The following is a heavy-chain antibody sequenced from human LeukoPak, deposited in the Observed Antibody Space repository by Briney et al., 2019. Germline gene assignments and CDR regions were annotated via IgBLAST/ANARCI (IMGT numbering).Heavy chain of an antibody. CDR2: ISSGSPYT. CDR3: ARVRGSYSVDY. CDR1: RFTFSDYY. J-gene: IGHJ4*02. V-gene: IGHV3-11*03. Sequence: PGGSLRLSCAASRFTFSDYYMSWIRQAPGKGLEWISYISSGSPYTRYADSVKGRFTISRDKAKNSLSLQMNSLRAEDTALYYCARVRGSYSVDYWGQGTLVTVSS. D-gene: IGHD1-26*01.